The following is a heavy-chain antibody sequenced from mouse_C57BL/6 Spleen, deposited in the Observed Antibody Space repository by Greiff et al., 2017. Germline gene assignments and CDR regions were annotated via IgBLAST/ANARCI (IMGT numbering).Heavy chain of an antibody. CDR2: IDPSDSET. D-gene: IGHD1-1*01. CDR3: ARSLLRGAMDY. Sequence: QVQLQQPGAELVRPGSSVKLSCKASGYTFTSYWMHWVKQRPIQGLAWIGNIDPSDSETHYKQKFKEKATLTVDKSSITAYMQLSCLTSEDSAVDYCARSLLRGAMDYWGQGTSVTVSS. CDR1: GYTFTSYW. J-gene: IGHJ4*01. V-gene: IGHV1-52*01.